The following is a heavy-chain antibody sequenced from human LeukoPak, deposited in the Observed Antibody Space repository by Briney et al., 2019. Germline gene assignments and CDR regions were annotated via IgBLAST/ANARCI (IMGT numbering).Heavy chain of an antibody. Sequence: SGGSLRLSCAASGFTFSSYAMSWVRQAPGKGLEWVSATSGSGGSTYYADSVKGRFTISRDNAKNSLYLQMNSLRAEDTAIYYCARDRRITIFGVDVQWGQGTLVTVSS. J-gene: IGHJ4*02. D-gene: IGHD3-3*01. CDR3: ARDRRITIFGVDVQ. CDR2: TSGSGGST. V-gene: IGHV3-23*01. CDR1: GFTFSSYA.